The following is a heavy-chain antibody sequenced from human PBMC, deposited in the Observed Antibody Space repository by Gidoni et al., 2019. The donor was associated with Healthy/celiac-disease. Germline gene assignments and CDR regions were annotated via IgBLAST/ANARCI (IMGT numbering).Heavy chain of an antibody. CDR2: ISSSSSTI. D-gene: IGHD3-3*01. CDR3: ARVVGSYDFWSGSYYYYGMDV. J-gene: IGHJ6*02. Sequence: GRSLRLSCAASGFTFSSYSMHCVRQAPGKGLEWVSYISSSSSTIYYADSVKGRFTISRDNAKNSLYLQMNSLRDEDTAVYYCARVVGSYDFWSGSYYYYGMDVWGQGTTVTVSS. CDR1: GFTFSSYS. V-gene: IGHV3-48*02.